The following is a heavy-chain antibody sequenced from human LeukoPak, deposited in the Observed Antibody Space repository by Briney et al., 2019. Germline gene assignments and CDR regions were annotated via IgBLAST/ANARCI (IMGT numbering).Heavy chain of an antibody. CDR3: ASDGGWGKLYS. J-gene: IGHJ4*02. CDR1: GFTFSSDW. CDR2: IKQDGSER. D-gene: IGHD3-16*01. V-gene: IGHV3-7*01. Sequence: GGSLRLSCVGSGFTFSSDWMSWVRQAPGKGLEWVANIKQDGSERYYVDSVKGRFTISRDNAKYSLYLQMNSLRAEDTAVYYCASDGGWGKLYSWGQGTLVTVSS.